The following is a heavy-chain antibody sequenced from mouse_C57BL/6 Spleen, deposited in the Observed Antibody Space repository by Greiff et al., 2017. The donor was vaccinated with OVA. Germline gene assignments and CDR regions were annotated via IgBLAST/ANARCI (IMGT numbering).Heavy chain of an antibody. Sequence: VQLQQPGAGLVMPGASLKLSCTASGFTFTSYWMHWVHQTPGQGLEWIGEIGPSGSYTYYTEKFKGQFTLTVDKSSNTVSMQLSILTSEDSAVYYCAGGGSLRGDYWGQGTSVTVAS. V-gene: IGHV1-69*01. D-gene: IGHD1-1*01. CDR3: AGGGSLRGDY. J-gene: IGHJ4*01. CDR1: GFTFTSYW. CDR2: IGPSGSYT.